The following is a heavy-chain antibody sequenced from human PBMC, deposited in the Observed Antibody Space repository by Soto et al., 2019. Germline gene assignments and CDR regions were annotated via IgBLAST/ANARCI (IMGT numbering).Heavy chain of an antibody. CDR2: MSSSSYYL. D-gene: IGHD1-1*01. Sequence: EVQLVESGGGLVKPGGSLRLSCAVSGFTFSTYSMNWVRQAPGKGLEWVSYMSSSSYYLYYADSVKGRFTISRDNAKNSVYLQMNSLTAEDTAVYYCASLGSPRYNEYYYGMDVWGQGTTVTVSS. J-gene: IGHJ6*02. V-gene: IGHV3-21*02. CDR1: GFTFSTYS. CDR3: ASLGSPRYNEYYYGMDV.